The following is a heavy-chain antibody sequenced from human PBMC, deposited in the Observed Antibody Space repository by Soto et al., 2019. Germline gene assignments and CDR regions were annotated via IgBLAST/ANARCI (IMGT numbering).Heavy chain of an antibody. Sequence: QVQLVQSGAEVKKPGASVKVSCKASGYTFTGYYMHWVRQAPGQGLEWMGWINPNSGGTNYAQKFQGWVTMTRDTSISTAYMELSRLRSDDTAVYYCARDLGTYYYGSGSRAGMTEWGQGTLVTVSS. D-gene: IGHD3-10*01. CDR2: INPNSGGT. J-gene: IGHJ4*02. V-gene: IGHV1-2*04. CDR1: GYTFTGYY. CDR3: ARDLGTYYYGSGSRAGMTE.